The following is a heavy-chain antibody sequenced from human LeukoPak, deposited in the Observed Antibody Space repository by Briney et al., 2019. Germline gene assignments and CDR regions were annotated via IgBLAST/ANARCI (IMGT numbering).Heavy chain of an antibody. J-gene: IGHJ4*02. CDR2: INPNSGGT. CDR3: ARARSALRYFDY. D-gene: IGHD3-9*01. CDR1: GYTFTGYY. V-gene: IGHV1-2*02. Sequence: ASVKVSCKASGYTFTGYYMHWVRQAPGQGLEWMGWINPNSGGTNYAQKFQGRVTMTRDTTISTAYMELSRLRSGDTAVYYCARARSALRYFDYWGQGTLVTVSS.